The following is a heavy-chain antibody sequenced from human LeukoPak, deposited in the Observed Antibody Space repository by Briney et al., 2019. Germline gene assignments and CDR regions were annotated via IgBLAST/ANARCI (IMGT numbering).Heavy chain of an antibody. CDR1: GFTFSSYW. CDR3: ARHSSGWYPFDY. D-gene: IGHD6-19*01. CDR2: INNDGSSA. J-gene: IGHJ4*02. V-gene: IGHV3-74*01. Sequence: PGGSLRLSCAASGFTFSSYWMHWVRQTPGKGLIYISRINNDGSSANYADSVRGRFTISRDNAENTLYLQMNSLRAEDTAVYYCARHSSGWYPFDYWGQGTLVTVSS.